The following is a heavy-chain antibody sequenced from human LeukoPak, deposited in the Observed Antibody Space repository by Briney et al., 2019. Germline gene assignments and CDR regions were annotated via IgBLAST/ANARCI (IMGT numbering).Heavy chain of an antibody. V-gene: IGHV3-48*01. J-gene: IGHJ4*02. CDR2: ISSSSSTI. CDR1: GFTFSSYS. D-gene: IGHD6-19*01. Sequence: PGGSLSLSCAASGFTFSSYSMKWLRQTPGRGLERVSYISSSSSTIYFADSVKGRFTISRDNAKNSLYLQMNSLRAEDTAVYYCARDHSSGRPAFDYWGQGTLVTVSS. CDR3: ARDHSSGRPAFDY.